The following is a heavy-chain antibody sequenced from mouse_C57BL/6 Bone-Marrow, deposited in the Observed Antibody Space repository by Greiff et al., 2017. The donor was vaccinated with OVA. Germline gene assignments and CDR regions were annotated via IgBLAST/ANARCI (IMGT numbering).Heavy chain of an antibody. CDR2: IDPEDGET. CDR1: GFNIKDYY. CDR3: AREGFWDYAWFAY. D-gene: IGHD2-4*01. J-gene: IGHJ3*01. Sequence: EVQLQQSGAELVKPGASVKLSCTASGFNIKDYYMHWVKQRTEQGLEWIGRIDPEDGETKYAPKFPGKATITADTSSNTAYLQLSSLTSEDTAVYYCAREGFWDYAWFAYWGQGTLVTVSA. V-gene: IGHV14-2*01.